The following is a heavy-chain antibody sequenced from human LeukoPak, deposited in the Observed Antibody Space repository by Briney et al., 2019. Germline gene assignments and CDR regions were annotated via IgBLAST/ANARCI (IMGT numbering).Heavy chain of an antibody. D-gene: IGHD3-10*01. J-gene: IGHJ4*02. V-gene: IGHV4-59*08. Sequence: SETLSLTCTVSGGSISSYYWSWIRQPPGKGLEWIGYIYYSGSTNYNPSLKSRVTISVDTSKNQFSLKLSSVTAADTAVYYCAGIQWFGDSIRRWYFDYWGQGTLVTVSS. CDR3: AGIQWFGDSIRRWYFDY. CDR1: GGSISSYY. CDR2: IYYSGST.